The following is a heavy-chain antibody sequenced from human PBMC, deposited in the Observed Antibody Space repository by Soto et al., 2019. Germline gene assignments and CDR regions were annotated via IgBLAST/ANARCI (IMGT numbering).Heavy chain of an antibody. CDR2: IIGIGVST. J-gene: IGHJ3*02. V-gene: IGHV3-23*01. CDR3: ARKLAAYYYDSSGDDAFDI. CDR1: GFTFSSYA. D-gene: IGHD3-22*01. Sequence: PGGSLRLSCAASGFTFSSYAMSWVRQAPGKGLEWVSAIIGIGVSTYYADSVKGRFTISRDNSKNTLYLQMNSLRAEDTAVYYCARKLAAYYYDSSGDDAFDIWGQGTMVTVSS.